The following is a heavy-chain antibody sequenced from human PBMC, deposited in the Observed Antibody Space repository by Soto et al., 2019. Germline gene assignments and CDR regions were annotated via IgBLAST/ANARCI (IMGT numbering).Heavy chain of an antibody. J-gene: IGHJ4*02. CDR2: INHSGST. D-gene: IGHD2-8*01. CDR3: ARELQGGYCTNGVCYRGATFDY. CDR1: GGSFSVYY. Sequence: SETLSLTCAVYGGSFSVYYWSWIRQPPGKGLEWIGEINHSGSTNYNPSLKSRVTISVDTSKNQFSLKLSSVTGADTAVYYCARELQGGYCTNGVCYRGATFDYWWQGTXVTVSS. V-gene: IGHV4-34*01.